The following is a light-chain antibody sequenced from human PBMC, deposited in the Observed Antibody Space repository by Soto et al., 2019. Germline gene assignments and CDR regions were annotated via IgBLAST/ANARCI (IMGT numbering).Light chain of an antibody. V-gene: IGLV2-23*03. CDR3: CSYAGGSNV. CDR1: SSDVWSYEF. CDR2: EGS. Sequence: QSALTQPASVSESPGQSITISCTGTSSDVWSYEFVSWYQQYPGKSPKLMIYEGSKRPSGVSDRFSGSKSGNTASLTISGLQAEDEADYFCCSYAGGSNVFGAGTKLTVL. J-gene: IGLJ1*01.